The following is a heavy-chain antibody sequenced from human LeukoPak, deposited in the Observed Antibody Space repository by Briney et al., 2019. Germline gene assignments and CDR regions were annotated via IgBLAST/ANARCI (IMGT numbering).Heavy chain of an antibody. CDR3: ARSVRDYSNYGLYSYPNYYYYYMDV. CDR2: IKQDGSEK. Sequence: PGGSLRLSCAASGFPFSSYWMSWVRQAPGKGLGWVANIKQDGSEKYYVDSAKGRFNISRDNAKKPLYLQMHSLRAGDTAVYYCARSVRDYSNYGLYSYPNYYYYYMDVWGKGTTVTVSS. J-gene: IGHJ6*03. CDR1: GFPFSSYW. V-gene: IGHV3-7*01. D-gene: IGHD4-11*01.